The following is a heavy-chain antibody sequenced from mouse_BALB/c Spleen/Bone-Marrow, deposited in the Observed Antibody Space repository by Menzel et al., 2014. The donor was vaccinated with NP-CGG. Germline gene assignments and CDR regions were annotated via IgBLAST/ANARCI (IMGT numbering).Heavy chain of an antibody. CDR2: INPGSSGS. J-gene: IGHJ3*01. D-gene: IGHD4-1*01. CDR1: GYDFTSYL. CDR3: ARNANWLFTY. Sequence: VQLQQSGAEVVRPGTSVKVSCKASGYDFTSYLIEWIKQRPGQGLEWIGVINPGSSGSNYNEKFTGKATLTVDKSSSTAYMQLSSLTSDDSAVYFCARNANWLFTYWGQGTLVTVSA. V-gene: IGHV1-54*01.